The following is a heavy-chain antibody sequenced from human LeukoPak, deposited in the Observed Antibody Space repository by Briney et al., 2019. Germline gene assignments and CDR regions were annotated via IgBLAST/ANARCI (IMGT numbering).Heavy chain of an antibody. V-gene: IGHV3-23*01. CDR3: AEDLSSASYPYYFDF. CDR2: MRRGDGAT. D-gene: IGHD6-19*01. J-gene: IGHJ4*02. CDR1: GFTFSTYA. Sequence: PGGSLRLSCAASGFTFSTYAMNWVHQAPGKGLEWVSSMRRGDGATFYADSVKGRFAISRDNSKNTMFLYINSLTVEDTATYYCAEDLSSASYPYYFDFWGQGTLVTASS.